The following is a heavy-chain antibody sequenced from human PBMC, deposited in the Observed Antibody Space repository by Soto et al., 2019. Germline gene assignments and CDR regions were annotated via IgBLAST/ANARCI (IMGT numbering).Heavy chain of an antibody. CDR1: GFTFNTYG. Sequence: QVQLVESGGGVAQPGRSLRLACAASGFTFNTYGIHWVRQPPGKGLEWVAVISYDGSNTFYGDSVRGRFTISRDNSNNTVFLQMNSLRLEDTAVYYCARVKVVSGNNWFDPWGPGTLVTVSS. V-gene: IGHV3-30*03. CDR3: ARVKVVSGNNWFDP. D-gene: IGHD2-21*02. J-gene: IGHJ5*02. CDR2: ISYDGSNT.